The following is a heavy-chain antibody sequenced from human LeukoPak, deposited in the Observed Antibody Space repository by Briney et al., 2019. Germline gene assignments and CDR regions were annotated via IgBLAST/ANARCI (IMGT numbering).Heavy chain of an antibody. D-gene: IGHD3-16*01. CDR2: ISGLSSYT. Sequence: GGSLRLSCSASGFTFSDYDMNWVRQAPGKGLEWVSSISGLSSYTYYGESVKSRFSISRDNAKNSLYLQMNSLGAEDTATYYCGRAFPPLRTSSAGDLWGQGILVTVSS. CDR1: GFTFSDYD. V-gene: IGHV3-21*01. CDR3: GRAFPPLRTSSAGDL. J-gene: IGHJ4*02.